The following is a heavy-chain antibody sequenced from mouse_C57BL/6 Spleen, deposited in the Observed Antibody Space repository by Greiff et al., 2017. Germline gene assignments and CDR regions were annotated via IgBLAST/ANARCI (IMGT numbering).Heavy chain of an antibody. D-gene: IGHD1-1*01. J-gene: IGHJ4*01. CDR3: ARGDYGSSSYYAMDY. CDR1: GYAFSSYW. CDR2: IYPGDGDT. Sequence: VQLQQSGAELVKPGASVTISCKASGYAFSSYWMNWVKQRPGKGLEWMGQIYPGDGDTNYNGKFKGKATLTADQASSTAYMQLSSLTSEDSAVYFCARGDYGSSSYYAMDYWGQGTSVTVSS. V-gene: IGHV1-80*01.